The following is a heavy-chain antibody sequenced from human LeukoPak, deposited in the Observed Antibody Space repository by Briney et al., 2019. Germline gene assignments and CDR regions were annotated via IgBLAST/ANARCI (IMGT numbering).Heavy chain of an antibody. CDR2: IYYSGST. Sequence: SETLSLTCTVSGGSISSSSYYSGWIRQPPGKGLEWIGSIYYSGSTHYNPSLKSRVTISVDTSKNQFSLKLTSVTAADTAVYYCARLFWSGYYLGFDPWGQGTLVTVSS. J-gene: IGHJ5*02. V-gene: IGHV4-39*01. D-gene: IGHD3-3*01. CDR1: GGSISSSSYY. CDR3: ARLFWSGYYLGFDP.